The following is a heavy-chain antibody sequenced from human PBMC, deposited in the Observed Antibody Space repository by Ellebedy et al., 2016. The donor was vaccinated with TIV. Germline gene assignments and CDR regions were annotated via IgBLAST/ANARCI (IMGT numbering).Heavy chain of an antibody. V-gene: IGHV3-66*01. CDR2: LYDVGST. D-gene: IGHD2-15*01. Sequence: GESLKISCEASGFTFISYTMNWVRQAPGRGLECVAVLYDVGSTYYADSVKGRFTISRDISKNTVYLQMNSLRAEDTAVYYCARGVGSGWFDPWGQGTLVTVSS. CDR1: GFTFISYT. CDR3: ARGVGSGWFDP. J-gene: IGHJ5*02.